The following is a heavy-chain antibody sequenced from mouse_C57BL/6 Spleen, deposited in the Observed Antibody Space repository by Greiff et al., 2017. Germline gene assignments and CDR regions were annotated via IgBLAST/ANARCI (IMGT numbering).Heavy chain of an antibody. D-gene: IGHD2-3*01. CDR2: ISSGGSYT. J-gene: IGHJ2*01. Sequence: ELQLVESGGDLVKPGGSLKLSCAASGFTFSSYGMSWVRQTPDKRLEWVATISSGGSYTYYPDSVKGRFTISRDNAKNTLYLQMSSLKSEDTAMYYCARRYDGYSDYWGQGTTLTVSS. CDR1: GFTFSSYG. CDR3: ARRYDGYSDY. V-gene: IGHV5-6*01.